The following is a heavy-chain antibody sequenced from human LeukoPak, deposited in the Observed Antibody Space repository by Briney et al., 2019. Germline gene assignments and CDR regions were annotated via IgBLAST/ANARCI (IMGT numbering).Heavy chain of an antibody. Sequence: PSETLSLTCTVSGVSISYYYWSWIRQPPGKGLEWIGYIHYSGSTNYNPSLKSRVTILVDTSKNQFSLKLSSVTAADTAVYYCARDNRYGDPPLYYYYYYMDVWGKGTTVTVSS. CDR2: IHYSGST. CDR3: ARDNRYGDPPLYYYYYYMDV. V-gene: IGHV4-59*01. D-gene: IGHD4-17*01. CDR1: GVSISYYY. J-gene: IGHJ6*03.